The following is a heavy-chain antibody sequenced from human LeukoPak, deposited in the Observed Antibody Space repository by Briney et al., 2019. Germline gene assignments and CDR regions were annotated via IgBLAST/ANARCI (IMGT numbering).Heavy chain of an antibody. V-gene: IGHV3-15*01. D-gene: IGHD1-14*01. J-gene: IGHJ4*02. Sequence: PGGSLRLSCAASGFTFFNAWMNWVRQAPGLGVEWVGRIKGKPDGGTADYAAPVKGRFTISRDDSKNTLYLQMNSLKTEDTAVYFCIADTPDFAPYDFDYWGQGTLVTVSS. CDR2: IKGKPDGGTA. CDR3: IADTPDFAPYDFDY. CDR1: GFTFFNAW.